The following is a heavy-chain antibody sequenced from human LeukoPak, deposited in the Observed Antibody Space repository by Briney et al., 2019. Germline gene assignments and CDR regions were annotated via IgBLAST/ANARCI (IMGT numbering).Heavy chain of an antibody. V-gene: IGHV1-2*02. D-gene: IGHD3-22*01. J-gene: IGHJ4*02. CDR3: ARESGSSFDY. Sequence: ASVKVSCKASGYTFSNYGITWMRQAPGQGLEWMGWINPNSGGTNYAQKFQGRVTMTRDTSISTAYMELSRLRSDDTAVYYCARESGSSFDYWGQGTLVTVSS. CDR1: GYTFSNYG. CDR2: INPNSGGT.